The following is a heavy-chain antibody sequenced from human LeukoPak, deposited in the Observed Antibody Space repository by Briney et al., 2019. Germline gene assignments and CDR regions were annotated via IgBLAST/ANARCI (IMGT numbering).Heavy chain of an antibody. Sequence: GASVKVSCKASGYTFTGYYMHWVRQAPGQGPEWMGWINPNSGGTNYAQKFQGRVTMTRDTSISIAYMELSRLRSDDTAVYYCARANPSNNWFDPWGQGTLVTVSS. CDR3: ARANPSNNWFDP. D-gene: IGHD1-14*01. V-gene: IGHV1-2*02. CDR1: GYTFTGYY. J-gene: IGHJ5*02. CDR2: INPNSGGT.